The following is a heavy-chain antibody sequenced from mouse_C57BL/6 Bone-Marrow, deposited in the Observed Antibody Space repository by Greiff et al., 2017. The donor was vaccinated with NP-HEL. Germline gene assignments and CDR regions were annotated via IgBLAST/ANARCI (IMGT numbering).Heavy chain of an antibody. D-gene: IGHD1-1*01. V-gene: IGHV1-55*01. CDR3: AGGSSYAWFAF. J-gene: IGHJ3*01. CDR2: IYPGSGST. CDR1: GYTFTSYW. Sequence: QVQLQQPGAELVKPGASVKMSCKASGYTFTSYWITWVKQRPGQGLEWIGDIYPGSGSTNYNEKFKSKATLTVDTSSSTAYMQLISRSSEDSAVYYCAGGSSYAWFAFWGQGTLVTVSA.